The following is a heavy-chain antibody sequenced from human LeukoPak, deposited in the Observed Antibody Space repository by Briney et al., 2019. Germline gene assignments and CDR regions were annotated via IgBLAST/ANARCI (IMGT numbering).Heavy chain of an antibody. V-gene: IGHV4-59*01. D-gene: IGHD3-22*01. CDR2: IHNSGST. CDR3: VREGYDSRGYYLDS. Sequence: SETLSLTCTVSGGSISGNYGSWFRQPPGKVLEWFGWIHNSGSTENNPSLKSRVTMSVDTSKNQISLRLYSVTAADTAVYYCVREGYDSRGYYLDSWGQGTLVTVSS. J-gene: IGHJ4*02. CDR1: GGSISGNY.